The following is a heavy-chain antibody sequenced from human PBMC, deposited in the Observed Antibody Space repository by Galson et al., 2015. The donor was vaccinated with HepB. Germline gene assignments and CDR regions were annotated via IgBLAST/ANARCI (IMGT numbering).Heavy chain of an antibody. CDR2: INHSGST. CDR1: GGSFSGYY. Sequence: ETLSLTCAVYGGSFSGYYWSWIRQPPGKGLEWIGEINHSGSTNYNPSLKSRVTISVDTSKNQFSLKLSSVTAADTAVYYCARGRQQLFYWGQGTLVTVSS. D-gene: IGHD6-13*01. V-gene: IGHV4-34*01. CDR3: ARGRQQLFY. J-gene: IGHJ4*02.